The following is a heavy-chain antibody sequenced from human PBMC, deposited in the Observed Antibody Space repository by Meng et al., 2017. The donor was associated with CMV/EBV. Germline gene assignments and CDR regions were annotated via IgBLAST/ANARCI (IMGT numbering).Heavy chain of an antibody. CDR1: GFTFSSYG. V-gene: IGHV3-33*06. D-gene: IGHD2-21*01. CDR3: AKGPRYYCGGDCYPAIYFDY. CDR2: IWYDGSNK. Sequence: GGSLRLSCAASGFTFSSYGMHWVRQAPGKGLEWVAVIWYDGSNKYYADSVKGRFTISRDNSKNTLYLQMNSLRAEDTAVYYCAKGPRYYCGGDCYPAIYFDYWGQGTLVTVSS. J-gene: IGHJ4*02.